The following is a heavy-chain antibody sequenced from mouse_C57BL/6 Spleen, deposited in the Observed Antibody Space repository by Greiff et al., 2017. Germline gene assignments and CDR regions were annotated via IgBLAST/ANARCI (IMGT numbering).Heavy chain of an antibody. J-gene: IGHJ2*01. V-gene: IGHV5-4*01. CDR3: ARDYYGSSYFDY. CDR1: GFTFSSYA. CDR2: ISAGGSYT. Sequence: EVKLMESGGGLVKPGGSLKLSCAASGFTFSSYAMSWVRQTPEKRLAWVATISAGGSYTYYPDNVKGRFTFSRDNAKNNLYLQMSHLKSEDTAMYYCARDYYGSSYFDYWGQGTTLTVSS. D-gene: IGHD1-1*01.